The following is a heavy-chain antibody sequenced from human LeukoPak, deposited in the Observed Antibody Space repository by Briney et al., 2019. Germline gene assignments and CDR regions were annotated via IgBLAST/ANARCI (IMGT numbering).Heavy chain of an antibody. Sequence: NPSETLSLTCTVSGGSVSSGSYYWSWIRQPPGKGLEWIGYIYYSGSTNYNPSLKSRVTISVDTSKNQFSLKLSSVTAADTAVYYCARDGTLRNAYDIWGQGTMVTVSS. CDR3: ARDGTLRNAYDI. J-gene: IGHJ3*02. D-gene: IGHD1-1*01. CDR1: GGSVSSGSYY. CDR2: IYYSGST. V-gene: IGHV4-61*01.